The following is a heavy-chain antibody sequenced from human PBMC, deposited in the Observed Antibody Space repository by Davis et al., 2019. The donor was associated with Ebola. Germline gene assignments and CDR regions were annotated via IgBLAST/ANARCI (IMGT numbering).Heavy chain of an antibody. CDR1: GFTFNKYE. Sequence: GESLKISCAASGFTFNKYEMNWVRQAPGKGLEWISYISDSGSTTYYTDSVKGRFTISRDNAKNSLYLQMNTLRVEDTAIYYCARGGYDFWSGYPDYWGQGTLVTVSS. V-gene: IGHV3-48*03. CDR2: ISDSGSTT. J-gene: IGHJ4*02. D-gene: IGHD3-3*01. CDR3: ARGGYDFWSGYPDY.